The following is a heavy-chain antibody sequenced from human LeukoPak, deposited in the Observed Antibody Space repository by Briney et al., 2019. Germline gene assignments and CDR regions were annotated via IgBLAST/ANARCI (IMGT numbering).Heavy chain of an antibody. D-gene: IGHD4-17*01. CDR1: GFPFSTYG. Sequence: GGSLRLSCAASGFPFSTYGMHWVRQAPGKGLEWVAVIWFDGSNKDYGDSVKGRFTISRDNSKNTVYLQINSLRAEDTAVYYCARDFYGDFSKFDYWGQGTLVTVSS. V-gene: IGHV3-33*01. CDR2: IWFDGSNK. J-gene: IGHJ4*02. CDR3: ARDFYGDFSKFDY.